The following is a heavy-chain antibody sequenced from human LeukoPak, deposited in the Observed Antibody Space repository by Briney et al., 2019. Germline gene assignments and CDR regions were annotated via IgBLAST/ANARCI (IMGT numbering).Heavy chain of an antibody. CDR3: ARDSHCSY. Sequence: WASVKVSCKASGGTFSSYAISWVRQAPGQGLEWMGRITPIFGTANYAQKFQGRVTITTDESTSTAYMELSSLRSEDTAVYYCARDSHCSYWGQGTLVTVSS. CDR2: ITPIFGTA. D-gene: IGHD2-15*01. CDR1: GGTFSSYA. J-gene: IGHJ4*02. V-gene: IGHV1-69*05.